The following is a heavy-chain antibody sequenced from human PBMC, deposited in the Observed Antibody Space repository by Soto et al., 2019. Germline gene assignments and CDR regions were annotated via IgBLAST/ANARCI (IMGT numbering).Heavy chain of an antibody. CDR1: GGTFSSYA. J-gene: IGHJ5*02. Sequence: GASVKVSCKASGGTFSSYALSWVRQAPGQGLESMGGIIPMFGTANYAQKFQGRVTITADTSTSTAYMELSSLRSEDTAVYYCARARIAAALWFDPWGQGTLVTVSS. CDR2: IIPMFGTA. D-gene: IGHD6-13*01. V-gene: IGHV1-69*06. CDR3: ARARIAAALWFDP.